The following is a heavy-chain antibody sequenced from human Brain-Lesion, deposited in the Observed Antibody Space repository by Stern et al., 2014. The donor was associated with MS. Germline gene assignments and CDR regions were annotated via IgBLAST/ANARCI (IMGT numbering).Heavy chain of an antibody. CDR3: ARDITGSSAYFAY. CDR1: GFTFDDYS. CDR2: ISWNSGTI. Sequence: VPLVESGGDLVPPGRSLRLSCAAFGFTFDDYSMHWVRQAPGKGLELVAGISWNSGTIGCADSVKGRFTTSRDNAYSSLYLQMNSLRPEDTALYYCARDITGSSAYFAYWGQGTLVTVSS. J-gene: IGHJ4*02. D-gene: IGHD1-14*01. V-gene: IGHV3-9*01.